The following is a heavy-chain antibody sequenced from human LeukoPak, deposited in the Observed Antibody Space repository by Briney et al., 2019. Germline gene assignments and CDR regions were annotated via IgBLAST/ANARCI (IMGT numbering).Heavy chain of an antibody. J-gene: IGHJ4*02. Sequence: ASVKVSCKASGYTFTSYDINWVRQATGQGLEWMGWMNPNSGNTGYAQKFQGRVTISRDTSASTVYMELSSLRSEDTAVYYCAMGLSSWYYFDYWGQGTLVTVSS. CDR2: MNPNSGNT. D-gene: IGHD6-13*01. CDR1: GYTFTSYD. V-gene: IGHV1-8*03. CDR3: AMGLSSWYYFDY.